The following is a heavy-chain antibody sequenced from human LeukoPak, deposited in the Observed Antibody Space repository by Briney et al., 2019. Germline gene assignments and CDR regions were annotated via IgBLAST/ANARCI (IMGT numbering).Heavy chain of an antibody. J-gene: IGHJ6*03. CDR1: GFTFSSYG. CDR2: IRYDGSSK. Sequence: PGGSLRLSCAASGFTFSSYGMHWVRQAPGKGLEWVAFIRYDGSSKYYADSVKGRFTISRDNSKNTLYLQMNSLRAEDTAVYYCAKDGGAYYYGSGGYYYYYYMDVWGKGTTVTVSS. CDR3: AKDGGAYYYGSGGYYYYYYMDV. D-gene: IGHD3-10*01. V-gene: IGHV3-30*02.